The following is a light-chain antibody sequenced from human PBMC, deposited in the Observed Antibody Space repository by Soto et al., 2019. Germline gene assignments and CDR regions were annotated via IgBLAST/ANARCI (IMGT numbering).Light chain of an antibody. V-gene: IGLV1-40*01. CDR3: QSFDSSLNGWV. Sequence: QSVLTQPPSVSGAPGQRVALSCTGSSSNIGGGYDVQWYQQRPGTAPKLLIYINSNRPSGVSDRFSGSKSGTSASLAITGLRAEDEADYYCQSFDSSLNGWVFGGGSKVTVL. CDR1: SSNIGGGYD. CDR2: INS. J-gene: IGLJ3*02.